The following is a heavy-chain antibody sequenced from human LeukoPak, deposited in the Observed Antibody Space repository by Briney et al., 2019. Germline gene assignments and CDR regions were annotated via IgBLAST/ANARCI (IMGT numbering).Heavy chain of an antibody. CDR3: ARETRSYGYVRRYYFDY. D-gene: IGHD5-18*01. CDR1: SGSIGNYY. J-gene: IGHJ4*02. CDR2: IYYNGGA. V-gene: IGHV4-59*12. Sequence: SETLSLTCTVASGSIGNYYWSWIRQPPGKGLEWIGYIYYNGGANYNPSLNGRVTTSLDTSKNQFSLKLRSVTAADTAVYYCARETRSYGYVRRYYFDYWGQGTLVTVSS.